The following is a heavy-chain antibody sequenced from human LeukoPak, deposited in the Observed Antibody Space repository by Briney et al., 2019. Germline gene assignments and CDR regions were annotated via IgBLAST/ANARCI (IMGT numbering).Heavy chain of an antibody. J-gene: IGHJ4*02. CDR3: ARYHSGYDDY. Sequence: SETLSLTCTVPGGSISSNSYYWGWIRQPPGKGLEWIGSIYYSGSTYYNPSFKSRLTISLDTSKNQFSLKLSSVTAADTALYYCARYHSGYDDYWGQGILVTVSS. CDR2: IYYSGST. V-gene: IGHV4-39*07. D-gene: IGHD5-12*01. CDR1: GGSISSNSYY.